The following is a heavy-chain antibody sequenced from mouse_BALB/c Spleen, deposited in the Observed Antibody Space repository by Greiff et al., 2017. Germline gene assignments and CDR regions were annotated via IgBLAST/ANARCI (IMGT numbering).Heavy chain of an antibody. CDR1: GFTFTDYY. Sequence: EVQRVESGGGLVQPGGSLRLSCATSGFTFTDYYMSWVRQPPGKALEWLGFIRNKANGYTTEYSASVKGRFTISRDNSQSILYLQMNTLRAEDSATYYCAREDYYGSSYAMDYWGQGTSVTVSS. D-gene: IGHD1-1*01. V-gene: IGHV7-3*02. J-gene: IGHJ4*01. CDR2: IRNKANGYTT. CDR3: AREDYYGSSYAMDY.